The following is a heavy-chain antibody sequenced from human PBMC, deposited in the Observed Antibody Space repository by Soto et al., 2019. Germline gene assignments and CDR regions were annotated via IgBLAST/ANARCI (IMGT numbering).Heavy chain of an antibody. J-gene: IGHJ3*02. CDR3: ARGSGIQLWLRSAFDI. CDR1: GGSFSGYY. CDR2: INHSGST. Sequence: KQSQTLSLTCAVYGGSFSGYYWSWIRQPPGKGLEWIGEINHSGSTNYNPSVKSRVTLSVDTSKNQFSLKLSSVTAADTAVYYCARGSGIQLWLRSAFDIWGQGTMVTVSS. D-gene: IGHD5-18*01. V-gene: IGHV4-34*01.